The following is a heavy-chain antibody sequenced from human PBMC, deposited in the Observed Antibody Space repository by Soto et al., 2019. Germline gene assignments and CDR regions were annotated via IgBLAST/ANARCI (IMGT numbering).Heavy chain of an antibody. Sequence: ETLSLTCTVSGGSISSSSYYWGWIRQPPGKGLEWIGSIYYSGSTYYNPSLKSRVTISVDTSKNQFSLKLSSVTAADTAVYYCARRPYGYYFDYWGQGTLVTVSS. CDR1: GGSISSSSYY. CDR3: ARRPYGYYFDY. V-gene: IGHV4-39*01. D-gene: IGHD4-17*01. J-gene: IGHJ4*02. CDR2: IYYSGST.